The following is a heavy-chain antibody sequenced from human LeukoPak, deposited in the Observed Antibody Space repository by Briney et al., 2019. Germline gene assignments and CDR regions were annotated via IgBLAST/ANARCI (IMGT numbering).Heavy chain of an antibody. V-gene: IGHV3-74*01. D-gene: IGHD6-19*01. Sequence: PGGSLRLSCAVSGFNFSSYWIHWVRQDPGKGLVWVSLINTDGSATTYGDSAKGRFTVSRDNDKNTLFLDMNSLRVEDTAVYYCARGTAATAGIDYWGQGTLVTVS. J-gene: IGHJ4*02. CDR3: ARGTAATAGIDY. CDR1: GFNFSSYW. CDR2: INTDGSAT.